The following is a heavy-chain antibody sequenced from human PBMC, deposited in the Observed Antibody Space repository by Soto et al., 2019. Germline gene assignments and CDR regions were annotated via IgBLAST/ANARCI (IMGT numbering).Heavy chain of an antibody. CDR3: ASSSPALRKFEWLSCMDV. CDR1: GFTFSDYY. Sequence: PGGSLRLSCAASGFTFSDYYMSWIRQAPGKGLEWVSYISSSGSTIYYADSVKGRFSISRDSSKNTLYLQMNTLRAEDTAVYYCASSSPALRKFEWLSCMDVWGQGTAVTVSS. CDR2: ISSSGSTI. D-gene: IGHD3-9*01. J-gene: IGHJ6*02. V-gene: IGHV3-11*01.